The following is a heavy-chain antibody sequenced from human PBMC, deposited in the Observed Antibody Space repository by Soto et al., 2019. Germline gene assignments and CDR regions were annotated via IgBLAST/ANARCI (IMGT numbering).Heavy chain of an antibody. V-gene: IGHV4-4*02. CDR3: ARLVYDTRLNYMYFDF. CDR1: GVSLSSGNC. Sequence: PSETLSLTCAVSGVSLSSGNCLTLFRHPPQRGLEYIGEIFHDGTANYYPSFERRVAMSVDTSRNQFSLKLTSVTAADTAVYFCARLVYDTRLNYMYFDFWGPGTLVTVSS. J-gene: IGHJ4*02. CDR2: IFHDGTA. D-gene: IGHD3-10*01.